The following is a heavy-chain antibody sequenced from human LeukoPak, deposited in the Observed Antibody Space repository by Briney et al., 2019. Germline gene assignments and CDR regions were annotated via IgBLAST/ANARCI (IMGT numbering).Heavy chain of an antibody. CDR3: AKEFGYGDSYFDY. Sequence: GGSLRLSCAASGFTFSSYGMTWVRQAPGKGLEWVSYISSSSSTIYYANSVKGRFTISRDNAKNTLYLQMNSLRAEDTAVYYCAKEFGYGDSYFDYWGQGTLVTVSS. J-gene: IGHJ4*02. CDR1: GFTFSSYG. CDR2: ISSSSSTI. V-gene: IGHV3-48*01. D-gene: IGHD4-17*01.